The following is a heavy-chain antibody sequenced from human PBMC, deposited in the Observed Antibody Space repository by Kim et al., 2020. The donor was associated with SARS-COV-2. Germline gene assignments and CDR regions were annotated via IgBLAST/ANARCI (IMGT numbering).Heavy chain of an antibody. Sequence: GGSLRLSCAASGFTFSSYSMTWVRQAPGKGLEWVASIRSSSNYIYYADSVKGRFTISRDNAKNSLYLHMNSLRAEDTAVYYCASDLVRRGGVDVWGQGTTVTVSS. J-gene: IGHJ6*02. D-gene: IGHD6-13*01. CDR3: ASDLVRRGGVDV. CDR2: IRSSSNYI. CDR1: GFTFSSYS. V-gene: IGHV3-21*01.